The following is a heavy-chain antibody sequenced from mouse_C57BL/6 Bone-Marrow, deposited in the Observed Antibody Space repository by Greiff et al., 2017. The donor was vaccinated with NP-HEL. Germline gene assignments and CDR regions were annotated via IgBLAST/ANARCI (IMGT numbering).Heavy chain of an antibody. CDR3: EGSGRAMDY. J-gene: IGHJ4*01. Sequence: QVQLQQPGAELVRPGTSVKLSCKASGYTFTSYWMHWVKQRPGQGLEWIGVIDPSDSYTNYNQKFKGKATLTVDTSSSTAYMQLSSLTSEDSAVYCCEGSGRAMDYWGQGTSVTVSS. V-gene: IGHV1-59*01. CDR2: IDPSDSYT. CDR1: GYTFTSYW. D-gene: IGHD3-1*01.